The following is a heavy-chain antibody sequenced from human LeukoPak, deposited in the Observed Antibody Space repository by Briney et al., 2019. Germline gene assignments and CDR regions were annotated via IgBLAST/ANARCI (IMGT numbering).Heavy chain of an antibody. Sequence: ASAKVSCKASGYTFTGYYMHWVRQAPGQGLEWMGWINPNSGGTNYAQKFQGRVTMTRDTSISTAYMELSRLRSDDTAVYYCARKNNDWSGYYFGYFDYWGQGTLVTVSS. V-gene: IGHV1-2*02. J-gene: IGHJ4*02. D-gene: IGHD3-3*01. CDR2: INPNSGGT. CDR3: ARKNNDWSGYYFGYFDY. CDR1: GYTFTGYY.